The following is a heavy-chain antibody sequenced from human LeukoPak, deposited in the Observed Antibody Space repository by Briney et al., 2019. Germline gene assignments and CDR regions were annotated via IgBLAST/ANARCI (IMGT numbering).Heavy chain of an antibody. CDR2: IFSGGST. V-gene: IGHV3-53*01. CDR1: GFSVSSNF. D-gene: IGHD1-26*01. J-gene: IGHJ3*02. CDR3: ARGRGWDLLVSLIDASDI. Sequence: QPGGSLRLSCAASGFSVSSNFMTWVRQAPGKGLEWVSVIFSGGSTYYADSVKGRFTISRDNSKNTLYLQMNSLRVEDTAIYYCARGRGWDLLVSLIDASDIWGQGTMVTVSS.